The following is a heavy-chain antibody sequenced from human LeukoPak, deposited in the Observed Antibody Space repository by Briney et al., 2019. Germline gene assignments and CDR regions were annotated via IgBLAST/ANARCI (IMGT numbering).Heavy chain of an antibody. D-gene: IGHD3-10*01. CDR2: IYVDGRTT. CDR1: GFTFSNYW. Sequence: PGGSLRLSCVASGFTFSNYWMHWVRQPPGKGLVWVSRIYVDGRTTNYADSVKGRFTISRDDAKNSLYLQMNSLRAEDTAVYYCARESGAHGAFDIWGQGTMVTVSS. J-gene: IGHJ3*02. V-gene: IGHV3-74*01. CDR3: ARESGAHGAFDI.